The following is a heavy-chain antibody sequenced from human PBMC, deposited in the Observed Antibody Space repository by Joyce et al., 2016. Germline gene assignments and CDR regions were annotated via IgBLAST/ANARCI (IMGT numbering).Heavy chain of an antibody. Sequence: EVQLLESGGVVVQPGGSLRLSCAATGFTFDDYTMHWVRQAAVKGLDWVSLINWDGSSTYYADSVKGRFTIARDNSKISLYLQMKGLRSEDSALYYCAKDIMDGTGGYFEDWGQGTLVTVSS. V-gene: IGHV3-43*01. CDR1: GFTFDDYT. CDR2: INWDGSST. CDR3: AKDIMDGTGGYFED. D-gene: IGHD3-10*01. J-gene: IGHJ4*02.